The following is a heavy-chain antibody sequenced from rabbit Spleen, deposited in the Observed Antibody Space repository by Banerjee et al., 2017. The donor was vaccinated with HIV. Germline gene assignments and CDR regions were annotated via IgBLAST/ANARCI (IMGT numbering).Heavy chain of an antibody. CDR3: ARDMGVAAGYYFNL. D-gene: IGHD4-1*01. Sequence: QLVESGGGLVQPGGSLKLSCKASGFDFSTYYMSWVRQAPGKGLEWIGYIDPVFGSTVYASWVNGRFTISRHNAQNTLYLQLNSLTAADTATYFCARDMGVAAGYYFNLWGPGTLVTVS. CDR1: GFDFSTYY. V-gene: IGHV1S7*01. J-gene: IGHJ4*01. CDR2: IDPVFGST.